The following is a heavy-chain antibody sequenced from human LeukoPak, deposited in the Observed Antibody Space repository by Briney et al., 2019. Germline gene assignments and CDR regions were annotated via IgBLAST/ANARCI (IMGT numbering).Heavy chain of an antibody. V-gene: IGHV4-39*01. D-gene: IGHD6-19*01. J-gene: IGHJ4*02. CDR2: IYYSGST. CDR1: GGSISSSSYC. Sequence: SETLSHTCTVSGGSISSSSYCWGWIRQPPGKGLEWIGSIYYSGSTYYNPSLKSRVTISVDTSKNQFSLKLSSVTAADTAVYYCARHLSGSGWYFSGYYFDYWGQGTLVTVSS. CDR3: ARHLSGSGWYFSGYYFDY.